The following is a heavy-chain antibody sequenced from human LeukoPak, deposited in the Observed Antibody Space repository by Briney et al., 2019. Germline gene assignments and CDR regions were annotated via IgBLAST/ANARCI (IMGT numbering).Heavy chain of an antibody. Sequence: SETLSLTCTVSSGSISSYHWSWIRQPAGKGLEWIGRIYDTGSTNYNPSLKSRVTMSVDTSKSQFSLKLSSVTAADTAVYYCVRGGDWYFALWGRGTLVTVSS. CDR1: SGSISSYH. J-gene: IGHJ2*01. V-gene: IGHV4-4*07. CDR2: IYDTGST. CDR3: VRGGDWYFAL.